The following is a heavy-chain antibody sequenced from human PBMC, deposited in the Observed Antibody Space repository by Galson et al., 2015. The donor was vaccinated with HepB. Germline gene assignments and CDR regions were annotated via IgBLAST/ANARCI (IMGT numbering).Heavy chain of an antibody. D-gene: IGHD7-27*01. Sequence: SLRLSCAASGFIFNDYNMIWVRQAPGKGLEWVSSISSDSTYIYYADSVKGRFTISRDNTKNSLYLHMNSLRPEDTALYYCARDPPLGTPLDYWGQGTLVTVSS. V-gene: IGHV3-21*01. CDR3: ARDPPLGTPLDY. CDR2: ISSDSTYI. J-gene: IGHJ4*02. CDR1: GFIFNDYN.